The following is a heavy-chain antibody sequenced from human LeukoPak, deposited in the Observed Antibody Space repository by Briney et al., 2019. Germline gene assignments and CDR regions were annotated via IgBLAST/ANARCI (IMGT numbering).Heavy chain of an antibody. CDR2: ISWNSGSI. CDR1: GFTFDDYA. V-gene: IGHV3-9*01. Sequence: GRSLRLSCAASGFTFDDYAMHWVRQAPGKGLEWVSGISWNSGSIGYADSVKGRFTISRDNAKNSLYLQMNSVRAEDTALYYCAKDGHTGYYYYYMDVWGKGTTVTVSS. J-gene: IGHJ6*03. CDR3: AKDGHTGYYYYYMDV. D-gene: IGHD1-14*01.